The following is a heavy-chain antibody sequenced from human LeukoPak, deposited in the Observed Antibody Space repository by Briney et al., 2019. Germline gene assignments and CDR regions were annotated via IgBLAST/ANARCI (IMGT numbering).Heavy chain of an antibody. D-gene: IGHD3-10*01. CDR3: ATFGSGSRRTNSFDY. Sequence: RGSLRLSCAASGFTFSGYAMSWVRQAPGKGREWVSAINTGGDGTFYADSVKGRFTISRDNSMNTQYLQMNSLRAEDTAVFYCATFGSGSRRTNSFDYWGQGTLVIVSS. J-gene: IGHJ4*02. V-gene: IGHV3-23*01. CDR2: INTGGDGT. CDR1: GFTFSGYA.